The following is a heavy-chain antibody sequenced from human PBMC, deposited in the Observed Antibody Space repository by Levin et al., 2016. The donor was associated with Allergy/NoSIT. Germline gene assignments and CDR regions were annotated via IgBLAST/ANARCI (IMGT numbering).Heavy chain of an antibody. Sequence: GESLKISCTASGFTFSYYAMHWVRQAPGKGLEWVGVVSYDGSGEDYGDSVRGRFTVSRDNSKNTMYLLMNSLRAEDTAVYYCAKDRDYYASGTPGGTFAYWGQGALVTVSS. CDR1: GFTFSYYA. CDR3: AKDRDYYASGTPGGTFAY. V-gene: IGHV3-30*18. J-gene: IGHJ4*02. D-gene: IGHD3-10*01. CDR2: VSYDGSGE.